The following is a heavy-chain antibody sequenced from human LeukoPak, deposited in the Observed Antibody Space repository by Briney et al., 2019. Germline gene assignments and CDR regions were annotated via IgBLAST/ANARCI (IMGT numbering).Heavy chain of an antibody. V-gene: IGHV3-30*18. J-gene: IGHJ4*02. D-gene: IGHD3-10*01. CDR1: GFTFSSYG. Sequence: GGSLRLSCAASGFTFSSYGMHWVRQAPGKGLEWVAVISYDGSNKYYADSVKGRFTISRDNSKNTLYLQMNSLRAEDTAVYYCAKDGDGSWGQGTLVTVSS. CDR3: AKDGDGS. CDR2: ISYDGSNK.